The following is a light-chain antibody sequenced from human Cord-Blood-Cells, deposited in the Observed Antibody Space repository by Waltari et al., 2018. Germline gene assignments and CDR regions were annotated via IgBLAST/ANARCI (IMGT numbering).Light chain of an antibody. CDR2: EGS. J-gene: IGLJ2*01. Sequence: QPALTQPASVSGSPGQSITISCTGTSSDVGSYNLVSWYQQHPGKAPKPMIYEGSKRPSGVSNRFSGSKSGNTASLTISGLQAEDEADYYCCSYAGSSTFVFGGGTKLTVL. CDR3: CSYAGSSTFV. CDR1: SSDVGSYNL. V-gene: IGLV2-23*03.